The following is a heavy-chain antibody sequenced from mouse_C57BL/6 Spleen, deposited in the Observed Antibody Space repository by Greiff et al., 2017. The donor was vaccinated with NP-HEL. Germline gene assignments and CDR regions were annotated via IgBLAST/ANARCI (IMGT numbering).Heavy chain of an antibody. Sequence: QVQLQQSGAELVMPGASVKLSCKASGYTFTSYWMHWVKQRPGQGLEWIGEIDPSDSYTNYNQKFKGKSTLTVDKSSSTAYMQLSSLTSEDSAVYYCAKRDSSGYYFDYWGQGTTLTVSS. D-gene: IGHD3-2*02. J-gene: IGHJ2*01. CDR2: IDPSDSYT. CDR1: GYTFTSYW. V-gene: IGHV1-69*01. CDR3: AKRDSSGYYFDY.